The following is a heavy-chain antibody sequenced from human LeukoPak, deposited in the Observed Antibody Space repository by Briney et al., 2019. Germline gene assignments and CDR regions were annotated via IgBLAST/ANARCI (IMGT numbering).Heavy chain of an antibody. J-gene: IGHJ5*02. CDR1: GGPFSSYA. Sequence: SVKVSCKASGGPFSSYAISWVRQAPGQGLEWMGGIIPIFGTANYAQKFQGRVTITADESTSTAYMELSSLRSEDTAVYYCARVGVLLWFGELLYPNWFDPWGQGTLVTVSS. V-gene: IGHV1-69*13. CDR2: IIPIFGTA. D-gene: IGHD3-10*01. CDR3: ARVGVLLWFGELLYPNWFDP.